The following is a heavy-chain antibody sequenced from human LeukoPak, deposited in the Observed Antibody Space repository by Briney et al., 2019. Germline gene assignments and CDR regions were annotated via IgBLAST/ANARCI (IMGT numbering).Heavy chain of an antibody. D-gene: IGHD3-16*02. CDR3: ARADYDYVWGSYRYVYYYYMDV. V-gene: IGHV1-8*02. CDR2: INPNSGNT. Sequence: ASVKVSCKASGYIFTGYYMHWVRQAPGQGLEWMGWINPNSGNTGYAQKFQGRVTMTRNTSISTAYMELSSLRSEDTAVYYCARADYDYVWGSYRYVYYYYMDVWGKGTTVTISS. J-gene: IGHJ6*03. CDR1: GYIFTGYY.